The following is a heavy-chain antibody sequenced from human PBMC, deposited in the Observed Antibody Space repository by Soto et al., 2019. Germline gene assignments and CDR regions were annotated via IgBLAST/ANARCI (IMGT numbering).Heavy chain of an antibody. J-gene: IGHJ3*02. Sequence: QVQLQESGPGLVKPSQTLSLTCTVSGGSISSGDYYWSWIRQPPGKGLEWIGYIYYSGSTYYNPSLKSRVTISVDTSKNQFSLKLSSVTAADTAVYYCARGVILTGYPAPLDAFDIWGQGTMVTVSS. D-gene: IGHD3-9*01. CDR3: ARGVILTGYPAPLDAFDI. V-gene: IGHV4-30-4*01. CDR1: GGSISSGDYY. CDR2: IYYSGST.